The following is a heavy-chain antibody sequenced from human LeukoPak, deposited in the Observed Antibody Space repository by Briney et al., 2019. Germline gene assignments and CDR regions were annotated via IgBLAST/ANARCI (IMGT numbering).Heavy chain of an antibody. CDR2: IYYSGST. CDR3: ARDLPWFDP. V-gene: IGHV4-31*03. J-gene: IGHJ5*02. Sequence: KPSETLSLTCTVSGGSISNVGYYWSWICQHPGKGPEWIGYIYYSGSTYYNPSLKSRVTISVDTSKNQFSLRLSSVTAADTAVYYCARDLPWFDPWGQGTLVTVSS. CDR1: GGSISNVGYY.